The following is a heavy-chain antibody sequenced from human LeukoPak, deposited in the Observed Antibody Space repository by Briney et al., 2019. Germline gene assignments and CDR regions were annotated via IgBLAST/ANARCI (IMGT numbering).Heavy chain of an antibody. D-gene: IGHD6-6*01. CDR3: ARVDSSSLPYYYYYVDV. Sequence: GGSLRLSCAASGFTFSSYSMNWVRQAPGKGLEWVSSISSSSSYVYYADSVKGRFTISRDNVKNSLYLQMNSLRAEDTAVYDCARVDSSSLPYYYYYVDVWGKGTTVTVSS. V-gene: IGHV3-21*01. J-gene: IGHJ6*03. CDR1: GFTFSSYS. CDR2: ISSSSSYV.